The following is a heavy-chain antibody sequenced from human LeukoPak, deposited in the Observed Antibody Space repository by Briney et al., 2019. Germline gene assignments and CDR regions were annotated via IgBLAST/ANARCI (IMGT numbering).Heavy chain of an antibody. V-gene: IGHV3-30*02. D-gene: IGHD3-10*01. CDR1: GFIFSSYG. CDR3: AKDVGFYYYYGMDV. J-gene: IGHJ6*02. Sequence: GGSLRLSCAASGFIFSSYGMHWVRQAPGKGLEWVAFIRYDGSNKYYADSVKGRFTISRDNSKNTLYLQMNSLRAEDTAVYYCAKDVGFYYYYGMDVWGQGTTVTVSS. CDR2: IRYDGSNK.